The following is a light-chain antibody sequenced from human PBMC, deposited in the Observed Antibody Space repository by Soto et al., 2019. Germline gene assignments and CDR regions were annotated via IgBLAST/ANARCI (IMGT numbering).Light chain of an antibody. V-gene: IGKV3-11*01. Sequence: EIVLTQSPATLSLSPGERATLSCRASQSVSSYLAWYQQKPGQAPRLLIYDASNRATGIPARFSGSGSGTDFTLTISSLVPEDFAVYSCQPRSNWPLFGPGTKVDIK. CDR1: QSVSSY. CDR3: QPRSNWPL. J-gene: IGKJ3*01. CDR2: DAS.